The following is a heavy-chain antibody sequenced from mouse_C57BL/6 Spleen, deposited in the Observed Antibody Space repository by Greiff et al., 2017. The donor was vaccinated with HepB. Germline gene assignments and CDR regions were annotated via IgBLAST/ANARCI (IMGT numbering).Heavy chain of an antibody. CDR3: ARRENGNYGSFAY. D-gene: IGHD2-1*01. CDR2: INPGSGGT. V-gene: IGHV1-54*01. Sequence: VQLQQSGAELVRPGPSVKVSCKASGYAFTNYLIEWVKQRPGQGLEWIGVINPGSGGTNYNEKFKGKATLTADKSSSTAYMQLSSLTSEDSAVYFCARRENGNYGSFAYWGQGTLVTVSA. CDR1: GYAFTNYL. J-gene: IGHJ3*01.